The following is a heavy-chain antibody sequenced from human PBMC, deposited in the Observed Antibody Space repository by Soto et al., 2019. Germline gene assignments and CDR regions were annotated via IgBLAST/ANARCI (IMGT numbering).Heavy chain of an antibody. V-gene: IGHV4-31*03. Sequence: QVQLQESGPGLVKPSQTLSLTCSVSGGSISSGGYYWSWIRQHPGKGVEGIGYIYYSGSTYYNPSLKSRVTISVDTSKNQFSLKLSSVTAADTAVYYCARVRYCSGGSCYPRFDPWGQGTLVTVSS. D-gene: IGHD2-15*01. CDR2: IYYSGST. J-gene: IGHJ5*02. CDR1: GGSISSGGYY. CDR3: ARVRYCSGGSCYPRFDP.